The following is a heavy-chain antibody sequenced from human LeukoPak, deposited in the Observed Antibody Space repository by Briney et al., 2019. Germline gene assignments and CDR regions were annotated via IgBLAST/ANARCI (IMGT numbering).Heavy chain of an antibody. V-gene: IGHV1-18*01. CDR2: ISAYNGNT. J-gene: IGHJ3*02. CDR3: ARGFWNIVVVPAAYDAFDI. Sequence: GASVKVSCKASGYTFISYGISWVRQAPGQGLEWMGWISAYNGNTNYAQKLQGRVTMTTDTSTSTAYMELRSLRSDDTAVYYCARGFWNIVVVPAAYDAFDIWGQGTMVTVSS. CDR1: GYTFISYG. D-gene: IGHD2-2*01.